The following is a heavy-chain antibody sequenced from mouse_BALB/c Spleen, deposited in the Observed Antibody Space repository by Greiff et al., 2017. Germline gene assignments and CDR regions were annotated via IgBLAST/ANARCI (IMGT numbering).Heavy chain of an antibody. V-gene: IGHV1-7*01. J-gene: IGHJ4*01. CDR3: ARSLPLMDY. D-gene: IGHD2-1*01. Sequence: VQLVESGAELAKPGASVKMSCKASGYTFTSYWMHWVKQRPGQGLEWIGYINPSTGYTEYNQKFKDKATLTADKSSSTAYMQLSSLTSEDSAVYYCARSLPLMDYWGQGTSVTVSA. CDR1: GYTFTSYW. CDR2: INPSTGYT.